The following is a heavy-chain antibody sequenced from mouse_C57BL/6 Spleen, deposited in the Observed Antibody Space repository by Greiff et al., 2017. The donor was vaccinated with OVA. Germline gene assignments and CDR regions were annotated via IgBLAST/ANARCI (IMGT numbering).Heavy chain of an antibody. CDR1: GFSLTSYG. J-gene: IGHJ1*03. CDR3: AKNGGNYDWYFDV. CDR2: IWRGGST. D-gene: IGHD2-1*01. Sequence: VQVVESGPGLVQPSQSLSITCTVSGFSLTSYGVHWVRQSPGKGLEWLGVIWRGGSTDYNAAFMSRLSITKDNSKSQVFFKMNSLQADDTAIYYCAKNGGNYDWYFDVWGTGTTVTVSS. V-gene: IGHV2-5*01.